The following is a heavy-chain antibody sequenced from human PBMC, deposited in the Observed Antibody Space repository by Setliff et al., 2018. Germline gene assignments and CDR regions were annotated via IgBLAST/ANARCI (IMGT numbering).Heavy chain of an antibody. CDR1: GYSFSIYS. J-gene: IGHJ4*02. Sequence: GASVKVSCKASGYSFSIYSIHWVRQAPGQGLEWMGIINPSGGDTRYGQKFQGRVTMTRDTSTSTAYMELSSLRSEDTAVYYCARDIVDTAMVYYFDYWGQGTLVTVSS. V-gene: IGHV1-46*01. D-gene: IGHD5-18*01. CDR2: INPSGGDT. CDR3: ARDIVDTAMVYYFDY.